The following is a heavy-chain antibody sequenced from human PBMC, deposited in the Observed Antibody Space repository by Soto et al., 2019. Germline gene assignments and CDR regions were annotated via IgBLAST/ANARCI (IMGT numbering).Heavy chain of an antibody. J-gene: IGHJ4*02. CDR3: ARVNRGAFDH. CDR2: IFYTGST. CDR1: GGSIHDYY. Sequence: QVQLQESGPGLVKPSQTLSLTCTVPGGSIHDYYWVWIRQPPGKGLEWIGSIFYTGSTDYNPSRRCRVSLLLAASKNHFSLNLSSVTAAASAVYCCARVNRGAFDHWGQGALVTVSS. V-gene: IGHV4-59*01.